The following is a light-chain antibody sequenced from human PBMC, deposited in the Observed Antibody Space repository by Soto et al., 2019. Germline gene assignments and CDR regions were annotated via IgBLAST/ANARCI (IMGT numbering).Light chain of an antibody. CDR1: QDMSKY. CDR3: QQYDNLPLT. J-gene: IGKJ4*01. Sequence: DIQMTQSPLSLSASVGDRVTITCQASQDMSKYLNWYQQKPGKAPKLLIYDASNLETGVPPRFSGSGSGTDFTFTISSLQPEDIATYYCQQYDNLPLTFGGGTKVDI. V-gene: IGKV1-33*01. CDR2: DAS.